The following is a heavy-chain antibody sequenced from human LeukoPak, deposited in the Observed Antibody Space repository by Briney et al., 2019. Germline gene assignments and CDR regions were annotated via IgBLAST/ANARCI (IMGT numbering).Heavy chain of an antibody. D-gene: IGHD3-22*01. J-gene: IGHJ3*02. CDR1: GGSFSGYY. Sequence: SETLSLTCAVYGGSFSGYYWSWIRQPPGKGLEWIGEINHSGSTNYNPSLKSRVTISVDTSKNQFSLKLSSVTAADTAVYYCARGLPDYDSSDAFDIWGQGTMVTVSS. V-gene: IGHV4-34*01. CDR2: INHSGST. CDR3: ARGLPDYDSSDAFDI.